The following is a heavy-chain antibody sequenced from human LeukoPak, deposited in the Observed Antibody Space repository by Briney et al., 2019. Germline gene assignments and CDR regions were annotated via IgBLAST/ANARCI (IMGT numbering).Heavy chain of an antibody. J-gene: IGHJ3*02. CDR1: GYTFTDYF. D-gene: IGHD3-9*01. Sequence: ASVKVSCKASGYTFTDYFMNWVRQAPGQGLEWMGWINPKSGGTVYAQKFQGRVTMTEDTSTDTAYMELSSLRSEDTAVYYCASSYYDILTGYHPFGAFDIWGQGTMVTVSS. V-gene: IGHV1-2*02. CDR3: ASSYYDILTGYHPFGAFDI. CDR2: INPKSGGT.